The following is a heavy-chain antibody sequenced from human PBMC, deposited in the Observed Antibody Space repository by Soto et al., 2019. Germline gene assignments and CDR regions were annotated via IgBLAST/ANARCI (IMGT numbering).Heavy chain of an antibody. V-gene: IGHV3-30-3*01. CDR1: GFTFSSYA. J-gene: IGHJ6*02. CDR2: ISYDGSNK. Sequence: GGSLRLSCAASGFTFSSYATHWVRQAPGKGLEWVAVISYDGSNKYYADSVKGRFTISRDNSKNTLYLQMNSLRAEDTAVYYCARENSSGWYLQIYYYYYGMDVWGQGTTVTVSS. D-gene: IGHD6-19*01. CDR3: ARENSSGWYLQIYYYYYGMDV.